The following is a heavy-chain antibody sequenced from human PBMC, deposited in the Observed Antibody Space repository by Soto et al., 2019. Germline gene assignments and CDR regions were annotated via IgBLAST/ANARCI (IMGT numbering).Heavy chain of an antibody. J-gene: IGHJ6*02. Sequence: LRLSCAASGFTFNTYAMTWVRQAPGKGLEWVSLISESGDGTYYADSVKGRFTISRDNSQRTLNLQMNSLRAEDTAVYYCAKNGDFWSWGMDVWGQGTTVTVSS. CDR1: GFTFNTYA. CDR3: AKNGDFWSWGMDV. D-gene: IGHD3-3*01. V-gene: IGHV3-23*01. CDR2: ISESGDGT.